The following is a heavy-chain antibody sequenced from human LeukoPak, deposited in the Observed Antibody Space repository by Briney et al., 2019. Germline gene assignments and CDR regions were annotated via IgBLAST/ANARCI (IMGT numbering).Heavy chain of an antibody. Sequence: SVKVSCKASGGTFSSYAISWVRQAPGQGLEWMGGIIPIFGTANYAQKFQGRVTITTDESTSTAYMELSRLRSDDTAVYYCARFPERRAAFDIWGQGTMVTVSS. D-gene: IGHD1-1*01. CDR3: ARFPERRAAFDI. CDR1: GGTFSSYA. V-gene: IGHV1-69*05. CDR2: IIPIFGTA. J-gene: IGHJ3*02.